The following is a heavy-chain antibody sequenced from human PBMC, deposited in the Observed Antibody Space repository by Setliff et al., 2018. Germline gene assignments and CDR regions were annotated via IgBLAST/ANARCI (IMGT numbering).Heavy chain of an antibody. Sequence: PSETLSLTCTVSGGSINEANYYWSWIRQPAGKGLEWIGHIQTSGTTNYNPSLKSRVTISVDTSKNQFSLKLSAVTAADTAVYFCAREDGPNYYYYYMDIWGKGTTVTVSS. CDR2: IQTSGTT. V-gene: IGHV4-61*09. J-gene: IGHJ6*03. CDR3: AREDGPNYYYYYMDI. D-gene: IGHD2-8*01. CDR1: GGSINEANYY.